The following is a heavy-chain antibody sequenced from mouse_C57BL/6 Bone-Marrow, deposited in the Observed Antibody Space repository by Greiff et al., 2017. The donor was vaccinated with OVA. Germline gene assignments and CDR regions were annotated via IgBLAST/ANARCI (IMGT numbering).Heavy chain of an antibody. Sequence: EVQVVESGGGLVQPGGSLKLSCAASGFTFSDYYMYWVRQTPEKRLEWVAYISNGGGSTYYPDTVKGRFTISRDNAKNTLYLQMSRLKSEDTAMYYCAVLGGGYFDVWGTGTTVTVSS. CDR2: ISNGGGST. D-gene: IGHD4-1*01. CDR1: GFTFSDYY. CDR3: AVLGGGYFDV. J-gene: IGHJ1*03. V-gene: IGHV5-12*01.